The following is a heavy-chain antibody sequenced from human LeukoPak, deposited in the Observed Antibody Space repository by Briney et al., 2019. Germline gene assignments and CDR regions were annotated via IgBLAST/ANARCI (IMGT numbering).Heavy chain of an antibody. CDR1: GFTCDDYA. V-gene: IGHV3-9*01. Sequence: GRSLRLSCAASGFTCDDYAMHWVRQAPGKGLEWVSGISWNSGSIGYADSVKGRFTISRDNAKNSLYLQMDSLRAEDTALYYCAKDRGSGWPDAFDIWGQGTMVTVSS. D-gene: IGHD6-19*01. CDR3: AKDRGSGWPDAFDI. J-gene: IGHJ3*02. CDR2: ISWNSGSI.